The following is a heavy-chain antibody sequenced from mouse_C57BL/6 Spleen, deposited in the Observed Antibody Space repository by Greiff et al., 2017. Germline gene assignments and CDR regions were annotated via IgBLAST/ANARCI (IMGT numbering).Heavy chain of an antibody. CDR3: ARGTTLAPGYAMDY. J-gene: IGHJ4*01. CDR2: IYPSSGYT. V-gene: IGHV1-7*01. Sequence: QVQLKQSGAELVKPGASVKLSCKASGYTFTSYWMHWVKQRPGQGLEWIGYIYPSSGYTKYNQKFKDKATLTADKSSSTAYMQLSSLTYEDSAVYYCARGTTLAPGYAMDYWGQGTSVTVSS. CDR1: GYTFTSYW. D-gene: IGHD1-1*01.